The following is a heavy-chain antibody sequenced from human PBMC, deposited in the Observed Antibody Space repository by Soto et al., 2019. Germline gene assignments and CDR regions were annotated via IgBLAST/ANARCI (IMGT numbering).Heavy chain of an antibody. V-gene: IGHV1-18*01. CDR1: GYTFTSYG. Sequence: GASVKVSCKASGYTFTSYGISWVRQAPGQGLEWMGWISAYNGNTKYSQKFQGRVTITRDTSASTAYMELSSLRSEDTAVYYCARVVGSGWYDYWGQGTLVTVSS. D-gene: IGHD6-19*01. J-gene: IGHJ4*02. CDR2: ISAYNGNT. CDR3: ARVVGSGWYDY.